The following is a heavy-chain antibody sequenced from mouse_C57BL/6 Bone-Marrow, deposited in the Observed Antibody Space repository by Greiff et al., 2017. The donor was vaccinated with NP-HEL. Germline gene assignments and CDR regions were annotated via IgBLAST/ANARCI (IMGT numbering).Heavy chain of an antibody. J-gene: IGHJ1*03. V-gene: IGHV1-7*01. CDR1: GYTFTSYW. CDR3: ARMDDGSSFPYWYCDV. Sequence: VKLVESGAELAKPGASVKLSCKASGYTFTSYWMHWVKQRPGQGLEWIGYINPSSGYTKYNQKFKDKATLTADNSSSTAYMQLSSLTYEDSAVDYCARMDDGSSFPYWYCDVWGTGTTVTVSS. D-gene: IGHD1-1*01. CDR2: INPSSGYT.